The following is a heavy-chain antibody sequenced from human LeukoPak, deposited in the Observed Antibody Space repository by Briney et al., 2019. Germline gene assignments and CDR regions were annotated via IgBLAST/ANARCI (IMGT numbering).Heavy chain of an antibody. D-gene: IGHD3-22*01. Sequence: GGSLRLSCVASGFTFSSYAMSWVRQPPRKGLEWVSAISGSGGSTYYADSVKGRFTISRDNSKNTLYLQMNSLRAEDTAVYYCAKDRYYDSSGFDYWGQGTLVTVSS. CDR2: ISGSGGST. J-gene: IGHJ4*02. CDR1: GFTFSSYA. V-gene: IGHV3-23*01. CDR3: AKDRYYDSSGFDY.